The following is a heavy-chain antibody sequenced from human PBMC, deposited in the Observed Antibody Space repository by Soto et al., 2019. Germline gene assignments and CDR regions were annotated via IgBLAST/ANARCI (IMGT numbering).Heavy chain of an antibody. CDR2: INAGNGNT. CDR3: ARGPFWVVPAATPSSVWFDP. Sequence: ASVKVSCKASGYTFTSYAMHWVRQAPGQRLEWMGWINAGNGNTKYSQKFQGRVTITRDTSASTAYMELSSLRSEDTAVYYCARGPFWVVPAATPSSVWFDPWGQGTLVTVSS. V-gene: IGHV1-3*01. D-gene: IGHD2-2*01. J-gene: IGHJ5*02. CDR1: GYTFTSYA.